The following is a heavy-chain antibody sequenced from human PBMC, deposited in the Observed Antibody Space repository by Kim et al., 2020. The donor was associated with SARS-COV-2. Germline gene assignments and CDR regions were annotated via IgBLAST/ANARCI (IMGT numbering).Heavy chain of an antibody. V-gene: IGHV1-18*01. CDR2: ISAYNGNT. CDR3: ARDEKGTAIPLENYYGMDV. CDR1: GYTFTSYG. Sequence: ASVKVSCKASGYTFTSYGISWVRQAPGQGLEWMGWISAYNGNTNYAQKLQGRVTMTTDTSTSTAYMELRSLRSDDTAVYYCARDEKGTAIPLENYYGMDVWGQGTTVTVSS. J-gene: IGHJ6*02. D-gene: IGHD5-18*01.